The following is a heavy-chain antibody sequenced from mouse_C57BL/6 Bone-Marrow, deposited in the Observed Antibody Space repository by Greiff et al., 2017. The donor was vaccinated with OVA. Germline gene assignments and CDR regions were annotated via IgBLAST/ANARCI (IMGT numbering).Heavy chain of an antibody. CDR3: ARDYYGIYYAMDY. V-gene: IGHV1-50*01. J-gene: IGHJ4*01. CDR1: GYTFTSYW. CDR2: IDPSDSYT. D-gene: IGHD1-1*01. Sequence: QVQLKQPGAELVKPGASVKLSCKASGYTFTSYWMQWVKQRPGQGLEWIGEIDPSDSYTNYNQKFKGKATLTVDTSSSTAYMQLSSLTSEDSAVYYCARDYYGIYYAMDYWGQGTSVTVSS.